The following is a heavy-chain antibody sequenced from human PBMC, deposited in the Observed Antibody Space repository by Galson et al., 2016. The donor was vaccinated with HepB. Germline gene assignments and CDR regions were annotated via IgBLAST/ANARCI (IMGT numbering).Heavy chain of an antibody. V-gene: IGHV2-5*02. CDR1: GFSLATSGVG. Sequence: PALVKPTQTLTLTCTVPGFSLATSGVGVGWIRQTPGKALEWLGHIYWDDDKRYSPSLKTRLTITRDPSKNQVALTMTNLDPSDTGTYYCAHLALGAGGLVGSDPWGQGIRVTVSS. CDR2: IYWDDDK. CDR3: AHLALGAGGLVGSDP. J-gene: IGHJ5*02. D-gene: IGHD3-10*01.